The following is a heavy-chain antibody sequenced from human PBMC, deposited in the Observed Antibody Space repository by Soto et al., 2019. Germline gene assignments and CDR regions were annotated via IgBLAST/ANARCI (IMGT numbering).Heavy chain of an antibody. CDR2: ISDDGDST. CDR3: AKSLSTAVNYDLDV. Sequence: PGGSLRLSCGASGFTFSDNAMTWVRQAPGKGLEWVSSISDDGDSTYYADSVKGRFAVSRDNSKNTLFLHMNSLGAEDTAVYYCAKSLSTAVNYDLDVWGQGTSVTVSS. D-gene: IGHD2-2*01. V-gene: IGHV3-23*01. CDR1: GFTFSDNA. J-gene: IGHJ6*02.